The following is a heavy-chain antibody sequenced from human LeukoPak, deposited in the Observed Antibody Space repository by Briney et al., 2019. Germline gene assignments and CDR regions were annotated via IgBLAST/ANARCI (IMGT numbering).Heavy chain of an antibody. CDR1: GGSISNDGYY. J-gene: IGHJ5*02. Sequence: SQTLSLTCNVSGGSISNDGYYWSWIRQHPGKGLEWLGYIYYSGSTYYNPSLKSRVTLSVDTSKSQFSRRLSSVTAADTAVYYCARDLTGDQFFDPWGQGTLVTVSS. V-gene: IGHV4-31*03. D-gene: IGHD7-27*01. CDR3: ARDLTGDQFFDP. CDR2: IYYSGST.